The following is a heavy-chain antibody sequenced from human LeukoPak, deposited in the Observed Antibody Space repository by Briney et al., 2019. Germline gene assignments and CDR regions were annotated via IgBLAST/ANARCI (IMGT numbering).Heavy chain of an antibody. CDR2: INPNSGGT. CDR1: GYTLTELS. J-gene: IGHJ5*02. CDR3: ARVGYSGYGMGWFDP. V-gene: IGHV1-2*02. D-gene: IGHD5-12*01. Sequence: ASVKVSCKVSGYTLTELSMHWVRQAPGKGLEWMGWINPNSGGTNYAQKFQGRVTMTRDTSISTAYMELSRLRSDDTAVYYCARVGYSGYGMGWFDPWGQGTLVTVSA.